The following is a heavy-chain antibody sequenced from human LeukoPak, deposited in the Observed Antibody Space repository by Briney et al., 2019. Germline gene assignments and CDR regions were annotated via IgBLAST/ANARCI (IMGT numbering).Heavy chain of an antibody. Sequence: TSETLSLTCTVSGISITNYYWTWIRQPPAKGLERIGYIYYTGSTNYNLSLKSRVTIAVATSKNQFSLKLSSVTAADTAVYFWAGGGDSGGYYYPMFDYWGQGTLVTVSS. J-gene: IGHJ4*02. CDR3: AGGGDSGGYYYPMFDY. CDR1: GISITNYY. D-gene: IGHD3-22*01. V-gene: IGHV4-59*01. CDR2: IYYTGST.